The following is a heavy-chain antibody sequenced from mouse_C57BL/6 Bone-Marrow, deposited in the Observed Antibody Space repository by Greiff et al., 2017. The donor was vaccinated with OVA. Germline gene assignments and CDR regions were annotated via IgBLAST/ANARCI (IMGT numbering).Heavy chain of an antibody. Sequence: QVQLQQSGPELVKPGASVKISCKASGYAFTSYWMNWVKQRPGKGLEWIGRIYPGDGDTNYNGKFKGKATLTADKSSSTAYMQLSSLTSEDSAVYSGAEEGRDSSGCRMDGWGEGTSVTVSS. J-gene: IGHJ4*01. CDR3: AEEGRDSSGCRMDG. D-gene: IGHD3-2*01. CDR2: IYPGDGDT. CDR1: GYAFTSYW. V-gene: IGHV1-82*01.